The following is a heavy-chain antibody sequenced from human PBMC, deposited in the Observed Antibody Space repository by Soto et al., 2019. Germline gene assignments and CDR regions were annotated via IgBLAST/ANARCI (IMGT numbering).Heavy chain of an antibody. J-gene: IGHJ4*02. D-gene: IGHD2-2*01. CDR1: GFTFSSYG. V-gene: IGHV3-33*01. CDR2: IWYDGSNK. Sequence: GGSLRLSCAASGFTFSSYGMHWVRQAPGRGLEWVAVIWYDGSNKYYADSVKGRFTISRDNSKNTLYLQMNSLRAEDTAVYYCARSFLYCSSTSCYDTHFDYWGQGTLVTVSS. CDR3: ARSFLYCSSTSCYDTHFDY.